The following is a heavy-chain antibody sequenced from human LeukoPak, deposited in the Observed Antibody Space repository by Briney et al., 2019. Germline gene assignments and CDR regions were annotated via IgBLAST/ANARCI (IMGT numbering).Heavy chain of an antibody. Sequence: PGGSLRLSCAASGFTFTSNAMSWVRQAPGKGLEWVSSISTSRSGGSTYYADSVKGRFTISRDQSKNTLYLQMNSLRAEDTAVYYCAKDPTYYYYYMDVWGKGTTVTVSS. CDR2: ISTSRSGGST. J-gene: IGHJ6*03. CDR3: AKDPTYYYYYMDV. V-gene: IGHV3-23*01. CDR1: GFTFTSNA.